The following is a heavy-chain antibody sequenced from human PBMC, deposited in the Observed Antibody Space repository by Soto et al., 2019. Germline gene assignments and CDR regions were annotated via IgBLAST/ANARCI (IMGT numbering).Heavy chain of an antibody. D-gene: IGHD3-22*01. CDR3: ARGGYDPCGQTFIGWGPDC. V-gene: IGHV4-30-4*01. CDR2: RYYSGNT. CDR1: GVSITSGRYY. J-gene: IGHJ4*02. Sequence: HVQLQESGPGPVTPSQTRSLSCTVSGVSITSGRYYWTWVRQSPGKGLEWIGYRYYSGNTYYNPSLNGRATISVDTPNTQFSLKLTSVTAADTAVYYCARGGYDPCGQTFIGWGPDCWGQGTLVTVSS.